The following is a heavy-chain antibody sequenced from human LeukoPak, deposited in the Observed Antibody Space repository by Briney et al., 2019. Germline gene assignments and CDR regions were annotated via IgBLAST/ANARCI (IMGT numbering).Heavy chain of an antibody. V-gene: IGHV3-30*04. J-gene: IGHJ3*02. CDR1: GFTFNAYT. Sequence: PGGSLRLSCAASGFTFNAYTMHWVRQPPGKGLEWVARISNDGSNKYYTDPVKGRFTISRDSSKNTVYLQMNSLRTEDTALYYCARGFDTNAFDIWGQGTLVTVSS. D-gene: IGHD3-3*01. CDR2: ISNDGSNK. CDR3: ARGFDTNAFDI.